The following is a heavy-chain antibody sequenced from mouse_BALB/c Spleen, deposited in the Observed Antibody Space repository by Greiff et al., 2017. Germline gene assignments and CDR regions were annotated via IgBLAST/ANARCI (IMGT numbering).Heavy chain of an antibody. CDR1: GFTFSSYT. Sequence: DVQLVESGGGLVQPGGSLKLSCAASGFTFSSYTMSWVRQTPEKRLEWVAYISNGGGSTYYPDTVKGRFTISRDNAKNTLYLQMSSLKSEDTAMYYCARRYVLDYWGQGTTLTVSS. V-gene: IGHV5-12-2*01. CDR3: ARRYVLDY. J-gene: IGHJ2*01. D-gene: IGHD2-14*01. CDR2: ISNGGGST.